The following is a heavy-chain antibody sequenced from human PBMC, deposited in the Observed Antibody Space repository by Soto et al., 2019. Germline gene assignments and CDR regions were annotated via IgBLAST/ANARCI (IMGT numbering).Heavy chain of an antibody. V-gene: IGHV1-18*01. Sequence: ASVKFSCRASGNIFTNFGVSWVRQAAGHGLAWMGWISAYTGGPNYAQKFQGGVTMTIDTSTSTAQSGVGGLTSGGTGVDYDGRVIPRGEAWVDPWGQGSLVTVSS. CDR1: GNIFTNFG. J-gene: IGHJ5*02. CDR2: ISAYTGGP. CDR3: GRVIPRGEAWVDP. D-gene: IGHD2-2*01.